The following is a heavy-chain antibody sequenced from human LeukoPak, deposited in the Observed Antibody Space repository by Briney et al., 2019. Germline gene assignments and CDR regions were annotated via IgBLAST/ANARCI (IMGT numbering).Heavy chain of an antibody. CDR2: MNPNSGGT. V-gene: IGHV1-2*02. CDR3: ARDKLGLGELSLYDQ. D-gene: IGHD3-16*02. Sequence: ASVKVSCKASGYTLTGYYMHWVRQAPGQGLEWMGWMNPNSGGTKYAQKLQGRVTMTRDTSISTAYMELSRLRSDDTAMYYCARDKLGLGELSLYDQWGQGTLVTVFS. J-gene: IGHJ5*02. CDR1: GYTLTGYY.